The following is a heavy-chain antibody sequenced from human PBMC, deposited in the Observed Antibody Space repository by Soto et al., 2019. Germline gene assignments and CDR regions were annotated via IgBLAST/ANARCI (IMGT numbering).Heavy chain of an antibody. CDR1: GFTFSNYW. V-gene: IGHV3-74*01. J-gene: IGHJ4*02. Sequence: GGSLRLSCAASGFTFSNYWMHWVRQVPGRGLVWVSRISHDGGGTSYADSVKGRFTISRDNAKNTVYLQMNSLRAEDSAVYYCANGRATYGLLTHDYWGQGTLGHRLL. CDR2: ISHDGGGT. CDR3: ANGRATYGLLTHDY. D-gene: IGHD3-9*01.